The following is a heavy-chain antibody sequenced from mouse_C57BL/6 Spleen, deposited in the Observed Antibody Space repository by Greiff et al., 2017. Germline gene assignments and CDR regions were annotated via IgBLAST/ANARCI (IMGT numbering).Heavy chain of an antibody. CDR1: GFSLTSYA. CDR2: IWPGGGT. V-gene: IGHV2-9-1*01. J-gene: IGHJ4*01. Sequence: VQLQQSGPGLVAPSQRLSLTCTVSGFSLTSYAIRWVRQPPGKGLEWLGVIWPGGGTNYNSALKSRLSISKDNSKSQVFLNINSLQTAYTARNYCARNEGMDYWGQVTSVTVSS. CDR3: ARNEGMDY.